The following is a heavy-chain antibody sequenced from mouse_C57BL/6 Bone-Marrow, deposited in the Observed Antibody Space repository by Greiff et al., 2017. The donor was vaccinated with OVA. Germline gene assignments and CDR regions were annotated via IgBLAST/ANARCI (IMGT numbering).Heavy chain of an antibody. CDR3: ARKHYCYDGRGDY. CDR2: ISYDGSN. CDR1: GYSITSGYY. Sequence: ESGPGLVKPSQSLSLTCSVTGYSITSGYYWNCIRQFPGNKLEWMVYISYDGSNNYNPSPTNLIPSTRDTSKNQFFLKLNYVTTEDTATYYCARKHYCYDGRGDYWGQGTTLTVSS. J-gene: IGHJ2*01. D-gene: IGHD2-12*01. V-gene: IGHV3-6*01.